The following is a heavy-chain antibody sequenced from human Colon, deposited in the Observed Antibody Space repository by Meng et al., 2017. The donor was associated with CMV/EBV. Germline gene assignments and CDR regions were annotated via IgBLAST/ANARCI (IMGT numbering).Heavy chain of an antibody. D-gene: IGHD3-10*01. Sequence: QVQLQESGPGLVKPSETLSLTCTVSGGSIRGHYWTWIRRPAGEGLQWLGRIYSNGRIDENYSLRSRVTISVDTSKNQLSLRLTSVTAADTAVYYCGRAGARGVPIDVWGRGTLVTVSS. J-gene: IGHJ1*01. CDR3: GRAGARGVPIDV. CDR1: GGSIRGHY. CDR2: IYSNGRI. V-gene: IGHV4-4*07.